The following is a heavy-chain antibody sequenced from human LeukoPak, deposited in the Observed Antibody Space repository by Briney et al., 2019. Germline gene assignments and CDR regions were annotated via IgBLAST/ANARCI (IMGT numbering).Heavy chain of an antibody. CDR1: GFTFSDYY. J-gene: IGHJ4*02. V-gene: IGHV3-11*01. Sequence: PGGSLRLSCAASGFTFSDYYMSWIRQAPGKGLEWVSYISSSGSTIYYADSVKGRFTISRDNAKNSLYLQMNSLRAEDTAVYYCAREHGSGSYSKEGGWGQGTLVTVSS. CDR2: ISSSGSTI. CDR3: AREHGSGSYSKEGG. D-gene: IGHD3-10*01.